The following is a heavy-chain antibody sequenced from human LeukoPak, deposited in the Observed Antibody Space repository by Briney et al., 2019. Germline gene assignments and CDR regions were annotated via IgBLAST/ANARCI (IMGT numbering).Heavy chain of an antibody. Sequence: PGGSLRLSCAASRFTFSNYGMHWVRQAPGKGLEWVAFVRYDESTKFYADSVKGRFTISRDNSKTTLYLQMNSLRAEDTAVYYCAKDVPAAYFDYWGQGTLVTVSS. D-gene: IGHD2-2*01. V-gene: IGHV3-30*02. CDR3: AKDVPAAYFDY. J-gene: IGHJ4*02. CDR2: VRYDESTK. CDR1: RFTFSNYG.